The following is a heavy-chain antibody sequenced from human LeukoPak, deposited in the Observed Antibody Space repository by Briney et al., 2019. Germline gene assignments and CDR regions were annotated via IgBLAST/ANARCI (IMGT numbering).Heavy chain of an antibody. J-gene: IGHJ4*02. CDR3: ARGIGSGSYWD. CDR2: IYYSGST. CDR1: GDSISSSSYY. V-gene: IGHV4-39*07. D-gene: IGHD3-10*01. Sequence: SETLSLTCTVSGDSISSSSYYWGWIRQPPGKGLEWIGSIYYSGSTYYNPSLKSRVTISVDTSKNQFSLKLSSVTAADTAVYYCARGIGSGSYWDWGQGTLVIVSS.